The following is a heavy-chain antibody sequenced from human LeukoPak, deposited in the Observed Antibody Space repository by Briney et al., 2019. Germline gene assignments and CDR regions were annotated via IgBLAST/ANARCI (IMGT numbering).Heavy chain of an antibody. CDR1: GFTFSSYG. D-gene: IGHD1-1*01. CDR2: IWYDGSNK. CDR3: ARDLERAASAFDY. Sequence: PGRSLRLSCAASGFTFSSYGMHWVRQAPGKGLEWVAVIWYDGSNKYYADSVKGRFTISRDNSKNTLYLQMNSLRAEDTAVYYCARDLERAASAFDYWGQGTLVTVSS. J-gene: IGHJ4*02. V-gene: IGHV3-33*08.